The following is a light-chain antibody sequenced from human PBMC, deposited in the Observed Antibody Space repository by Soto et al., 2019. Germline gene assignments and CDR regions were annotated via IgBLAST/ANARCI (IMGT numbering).Light chain of an antibody. V-gene: IGKV3-11*01. CDR1: QNIGTS. CDR2: DAS. CDR3: QQRADWPPMYT. J-gene: IGKJ2*01. Sequence: EIVLTQSPATLSLFPGERATLSCRASQNIGTSLVWYKQTPGQAPRLLFYDASNRATDVPARFSGSGSGTDFTLTISSLEPQDFALYYCQQRADWPPMYTSGQGTKVEIK.